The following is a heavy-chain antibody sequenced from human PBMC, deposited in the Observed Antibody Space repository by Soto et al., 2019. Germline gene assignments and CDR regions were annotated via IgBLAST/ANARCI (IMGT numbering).Heavy chain of an antibody. CDR2: IIPIFGTA. CDR3: ASRITMVRGARAAGMDV. V-gene: IGHV1-69*01. CDR1: GGTFSSYA. J-gene: IGHJ6*02. Sequence: QVQLVQSGAEVKKPGSSVKVSCKASGGTFSSYAISWVRQAPGQGLEWMGGIIPIFGTANYAQKFQGRVTITADESTSTAYMELSSLRSEDTAVYYCASRITMVRGARAAGMDVWGQGTTVTVSS. D-gene: IGHD3-10*01.